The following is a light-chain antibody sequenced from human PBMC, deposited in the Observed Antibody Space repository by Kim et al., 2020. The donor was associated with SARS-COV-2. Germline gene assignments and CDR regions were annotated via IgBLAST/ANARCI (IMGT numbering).Light chain of an antibody. CDR3: QQYESVPFT. CDR1: QSVTRRY. J-gene: IGKJ4*01. Sequence: SPGERATLSCRASQSVTRRYLAWYQQKPGQAPRLLMNGVSSRATGIPDRFSGSGSGTDFTLSISRLEPEDFAVYYCQQYESVPFTFGGGTKVEIK. CDR2: GVS. V-gene: IGKV3-20*01.